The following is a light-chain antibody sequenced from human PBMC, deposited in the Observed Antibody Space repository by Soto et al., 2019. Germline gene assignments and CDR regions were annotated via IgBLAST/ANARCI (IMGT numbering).Light chain of an antibody. CDR3: QKYNNAPRT. CDR2: DAS. Sequence: DIQLTQSPSSLSASVGDRVTMTCRASQGISNYLAWYQQKPGKVPKLLIYDASTLQSGVPSRFSGSGSGTDFTLTISSLQPEDVATYYCQKYNNAPRTFGQGTKVDIK. J-gene: IGKJ1*01. CDR1: QGISNY. V-gene: IGKV1-27*01.